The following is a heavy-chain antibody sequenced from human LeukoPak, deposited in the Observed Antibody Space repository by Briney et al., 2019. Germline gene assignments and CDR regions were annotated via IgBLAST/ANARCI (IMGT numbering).Heavy chain of an antibody. CDR2: ISYDGSNK. J-gene: IGHJ4*02. V-gene: IGHV3-30*19. Sequence: GGSLRLSCTASGFNFNEHGMHWVRQAPGKGLEWVAVISYDGSNKYYADSVKGRFTISRDNSKNTLYLQMNSLRAEDTAVYYCARGGGVTIFGVVSTPFDYWGQGTLVTVSS. CDR3: ARGGGVTIFGVVSTPFDY. CDR1: GFNFNEHG. D-gene: IGHD3-3*01.